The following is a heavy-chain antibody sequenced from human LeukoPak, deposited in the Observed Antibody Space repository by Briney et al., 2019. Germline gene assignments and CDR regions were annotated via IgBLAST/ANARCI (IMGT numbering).Heavy chain of an antibody. J-gene: IGHJ3*02. D-gene: IGHD3-22*01. V-gene: IGHV4-39*01. CDR1: GGSTSDTTYY. CDR2: IYFSET. Sequence: PSETLSLTCTVSGGSTSDTTYYWAWIRQPPGKGLEWIGSIYFSETKYNPSLKSRITISGDTSKSQFSLKLSSVTAADTAVYFCASPSKLVISRGGFDIWGQGTMVTVS. CDR3: ASPSKLVISRGGFDI.